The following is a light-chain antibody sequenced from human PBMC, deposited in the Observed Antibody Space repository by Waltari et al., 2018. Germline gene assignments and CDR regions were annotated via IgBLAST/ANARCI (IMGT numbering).Light chain of an antibody. CDR1: SGHSSYA. CDR2: LNNDGSL. CDR3: QSWDTGIHV. V-gene: IGLV4-69*01. Sequence: QLVVTQSPSASASLGASVTLTCTLSSGHSSYAIAWHQPQPEKGPRYLMKLNNDGSLRKGDGIPDRFSGSSSGAERYLTISSLQSEDEADYYCQSWDTGIHVFGGGTRLTVL. J-gene: IGLJ2*01.